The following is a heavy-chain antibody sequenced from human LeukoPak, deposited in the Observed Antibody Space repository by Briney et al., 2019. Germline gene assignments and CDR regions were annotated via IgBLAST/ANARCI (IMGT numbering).Heavy chain of an antibody. CDR1: GSSISSYY. J-gene: IGHJ4*02. V-gene: IGHV4-59*01. CDR2: IYYSGST. CDR3: ARADWIVAYDY. D-gene: IGHD5-12*01. Sequence: PSETLSLTCTVSGSSISSYYWSWIRQPPGKGLEWIGYIYYSGSTNYNPSLKSRVTISVDTSKNQFSLKLSSVTAADTAVYYCARADWIVAYDYWGQGTLVTVSS.